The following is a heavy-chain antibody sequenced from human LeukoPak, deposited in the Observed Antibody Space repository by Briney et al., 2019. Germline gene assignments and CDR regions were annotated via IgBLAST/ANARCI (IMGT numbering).Heavy chain of an antibody. Sequence: SETLSLTCTVSGGSISSYYWSWVRQPPGKGREWIGYIYYSGSTNYNPSLKSRVTISVDTSKNQFSLKLTSLTTADTAVYYCARHYYDSSGYLRAFDYLGQGTLVTVSS. CDR3: ARHYYDSSGYLRAFDY. CDR1: GGSISSYY. J-gene: IGHJ4*02. CDR2: IYYSGST. D-gene: IGHD3-22*01. V-gene: IGHV4-59*01.